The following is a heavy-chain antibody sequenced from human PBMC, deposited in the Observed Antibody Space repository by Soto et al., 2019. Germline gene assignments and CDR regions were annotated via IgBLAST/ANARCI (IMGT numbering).Heavy chain of an antibody. CDR2: VFYGGT. Sequence: KTSETLSLTCSGSGRSMSSNYWSWIRQSPDKGLEWLGYVFYGGTDYNPSLGGRVSMSVETSKSQFSLKLTSVTVADTAVYYCASYRGALYFESWGPGILVTVSS. J-gene: IGHJ4*02. V-gene: IGHV4-59*01. CDR1: GRSMSSNY. D-gene: IGHD3-16*01. CDR3: ASYRGALYFES.